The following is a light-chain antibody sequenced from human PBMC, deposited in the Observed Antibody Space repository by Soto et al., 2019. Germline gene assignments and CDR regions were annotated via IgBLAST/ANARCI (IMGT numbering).Light chain of an antibody. J-gene: IGKJ1*01. CDR2: DAS. Sequence: DIQMTQSPSTLSASVGDRVTITCRASQSINNWLAWYQLKPGKAPKLLIYDASTLQSGVPSSFSGSGSGTEFTLTISSLQPDDFATYYSQRYATYSPTFGQGTKVGIK. CDR3: QRYATYSPT. CDR1: QSINNW. V-gene: IGKV1-5*01.